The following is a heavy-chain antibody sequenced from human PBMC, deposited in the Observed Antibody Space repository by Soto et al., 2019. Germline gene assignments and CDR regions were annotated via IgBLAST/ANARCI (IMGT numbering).Heavy chain of an antibody. D-gene: IGHD2-15*01. Sequence: GGSLRLSCAASGFTFSSYSMNWVRQAPGKGLEWVSSISSSSYIYYADSVKGRFTISRDDAKNSLYLQMNSLRAEDTAVYYCARELIVVPYYYYGMDVWGQGTTVTVSS. J-gene: IGHJ6*02. CDR3: ARELIVVPYYYYGMDV. CDR1: GFTFSSYS. CDR2: ISSSSYI. V-gene: IGHV3-21*01.